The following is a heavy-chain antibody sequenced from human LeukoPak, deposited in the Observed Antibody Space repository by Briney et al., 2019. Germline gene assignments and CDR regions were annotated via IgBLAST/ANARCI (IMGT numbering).Heavy chain of an antibody. CDR1: GGSISNGGYS. J-gene: IGHJ2*01. CDR2: IYHSGST. V-gene: IGHV4-30-2*01. D-gene: IGHD6-19*01. CDR3: AREIAVAQYFDL. Sequence: SQTLSLTCAVSGGSISNGGYSWSWIRQPPGKGLEWIGYIYHSGSTYYNPSLKSRVTISVDRSKNQFSLKLSSVTAADTAVYYCAREIAVAQYFDLWGRGTLVTVSS.